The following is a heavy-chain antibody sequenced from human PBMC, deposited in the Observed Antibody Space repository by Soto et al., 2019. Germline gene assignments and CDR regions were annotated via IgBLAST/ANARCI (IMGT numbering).Heavy chain of an antibody. CDR2: IIPIFGTA. Sequence: QVQLVQSGAEVKKPGSSVKVSCKASGGTFSSYAISWVRQAPGQGLEWMGGIIPIFGTANYAQKFQGRVTITADKSTSTAYMELSILRSEDTAVYYCARERDYGDSTTEGRYFDLWGRGTLVTVSS. CDR1: GGTFSSYA. D-gene: IGHD4-17*01. CDR3: ARERDYGDSTTEGRYFDL. J-gene: IGHJ2*01. V-gene: IGHV1-69*06.